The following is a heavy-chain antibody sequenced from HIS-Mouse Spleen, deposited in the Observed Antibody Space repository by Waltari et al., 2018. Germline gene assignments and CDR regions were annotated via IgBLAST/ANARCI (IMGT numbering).Heavy chain of an antibody. J-gene: IGHJ4*02. CDR2: INPNSGGT. CDR1: GYTFTGYY. Sequence: QVQLVQPGAEVKKPGASVKVSCKASGYTFTGYYMHWVRQAPGQGLEWMGWINPNSGGTNYAQKFQGRVTMTRDTSISTAYMELSRLRSDDTAVYYCARGGARYDSSGYYYSWGQGTLVTVSS. D-gene: IGHD3-22*01. CDR3: ARGGARYDSSGYYYS. V-gene: IGHV1-2*02.